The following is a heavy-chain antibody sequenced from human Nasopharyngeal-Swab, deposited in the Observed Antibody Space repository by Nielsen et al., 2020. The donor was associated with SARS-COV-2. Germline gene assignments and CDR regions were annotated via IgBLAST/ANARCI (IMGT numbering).Heavy chain of an antibody. Sequence: GESLKISCAASGFTFSSYGMHWVHQAPGKGLEWVAVISYDGSNKYYADSVKGRFTISRDNSKNTLYLQMNSLRAEDTAVYYCAKDKDGAFDIWGQGTMVTVSS. CDR3: AKDKDGAFDI. D-gene: IGHD5-24*01. J-gene: IGHJ3*02. CDR1: GFTFSSYG. CDR2: ISYDGSNK. V-gene: IGHV3-30*18.